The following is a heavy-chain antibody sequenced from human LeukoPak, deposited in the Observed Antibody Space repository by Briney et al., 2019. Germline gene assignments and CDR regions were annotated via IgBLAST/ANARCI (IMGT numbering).Heavy chain of an antibody. D-gene: IGHD3-22*01. V-gene: IGHV5-51*01. CDR3: ARHGSLADYYGRSGFWYFNL. J-gene: IGHJ2*01. CDR1: GSIFASYW. Sequence: GASLEISCQVSGSIFASYWIGWVRQLPGKGLEWMGITYPSDSDNRYSTSFQGQVTISADKSINTAYLQWSSLKASDTAMYYCARHGSLADYYGRSGFWYFNLWGRGTMVTVSS. CDR2: TYPSDSDN.